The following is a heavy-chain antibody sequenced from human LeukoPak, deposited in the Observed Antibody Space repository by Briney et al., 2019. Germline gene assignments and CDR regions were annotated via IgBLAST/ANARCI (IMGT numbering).Heavy chain of an antibody. D-gene: IGHD2-2*01. CDR2: IYHSGST. CDR1: GYSISSGYY. CDR3: ARRPPETAMEYNWFDP. J-gene: IGHJ5*02. V-gene: IGHV4-38-2*01. Sequence: SETLSLTCAVSGYSISSGYYWGWIRQPPGKGLARIGSIYHSGSTSYNPCLKSRVTISVDTSKNQFSLKLSSVTAADTAVYYCARRPPETAMEYNWFDPWGQGTLVTVSS.